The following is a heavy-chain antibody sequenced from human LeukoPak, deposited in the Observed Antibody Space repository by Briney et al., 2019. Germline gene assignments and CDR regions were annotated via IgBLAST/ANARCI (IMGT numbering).Heavy chain of an antibody. J-gene: IGHJ6*02. D-gene: IGHD2-15*01. V-gene: IGHV1-69*13. CDR1: GGIFSSYA. CDR3: ARGYCSGGSCRLPYGMDV. Sequence: ASVKVSCKASGGIFSSYAISWVRQAPGQGLEWMGGIIPIFGTANYAQKFQGRVTITADESTSTAYMELSSLRSEDTAVYYCARGYCSGGSCRLPYGMDVWGQGTTVTVSS. CDR2: IIPIFGTA.